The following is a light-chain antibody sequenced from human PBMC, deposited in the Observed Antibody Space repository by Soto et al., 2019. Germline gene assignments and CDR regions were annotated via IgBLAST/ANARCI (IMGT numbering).Light chain of an antibody. V-gene: IGLV2-8*01. J-gene: IGLJ2*01. CDR1: SSDVGGYNY. CDR2: EVS. Sequence: QSVLTQPPSASGSPGQSVTISCTGTSSDVGGYNYVSWYQQHPGKAPKLMIYEVSQRPSGVPDRFSGSKSGNTASLTVSGLQSEDEGDYYCSSYAGRNNLVFGGGTKLTVL. CDR3: SSYAGRNNLV.